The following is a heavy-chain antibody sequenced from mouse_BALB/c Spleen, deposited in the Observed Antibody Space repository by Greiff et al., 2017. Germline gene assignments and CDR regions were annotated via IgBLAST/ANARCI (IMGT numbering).Heavy chain of an antibody. CDR1: GYTFTSYW. J-gene: IGHJ2*01. V-gene: IGHV1S81*02. Sequence: QQSCKASGYTFTSYWMHWVKQRPGQGLEWIGEINPSNGRTNYNEKFKSKATLTVDKSSSTAYMQLSSLTSEDSAVYYCARRGYFDYWGQGTTLTVSS. CDR2: INPSNGRT. CDR3: ARRGYFDY.